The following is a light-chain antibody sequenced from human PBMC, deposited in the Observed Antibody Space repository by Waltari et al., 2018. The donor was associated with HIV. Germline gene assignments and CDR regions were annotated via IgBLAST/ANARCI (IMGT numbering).Light chain of an antibody. J-gene: IGLJ2*01. V-gene: IGLV1-51*01. CDR3: GTWDGGLNIGV. Sequence: QPVLTQPPSMSAAAGQSVTIPCAAHGFDTENYSISWYQQVPQAAPRLLIYHTTERPSGIPDRFSGSKSDTSATLAITGLQTGDEAHYYCGTWDGGLNIGVFGEGTNLTVL. CDR2: HTT. CDR1: GFDTENYS.